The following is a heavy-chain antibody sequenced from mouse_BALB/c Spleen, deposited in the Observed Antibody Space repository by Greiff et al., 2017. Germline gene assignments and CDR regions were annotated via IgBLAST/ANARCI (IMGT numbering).Heavy chain of an antibody. CDR3: ARTSTARAWFAY. J-gene: IGHJ3*01. V-gene: IGHV14-3*02. CDR1: GFNIKDTY. D-gene: IGHD1-2*01. CDR2: IDPANGNT. Sequence: VQLQQSGAELVKPGASVKLSCTASGFNIKDTYMHWVKQRPEQGLEWIGRIDPANGNTKYDPKFQGKATITADTSSNTAYLQLSSLTSEDTAVYYVARTSTARAWFAYWGQGTLVTVSA.